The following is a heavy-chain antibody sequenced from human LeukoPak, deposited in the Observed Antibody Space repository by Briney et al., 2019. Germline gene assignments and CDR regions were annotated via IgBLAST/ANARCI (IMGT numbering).Heavy chain of an antibody. CDR3: ALRRGYSGWYRFDY. Sequence: GGSLRLSCAASGFTFSSYGMHWVRQAPGKGLEWVAFIRYDGSNKYYADSVKGRFTISRDNSKNTLYLQMNNLRAEDTAVYYCALRRGYSGWYRFDYWGQGTLVTVSS. CDR1: GFTFSSYG. J-gene: IGHJ4*02. CDR2: IRYDGSNK. V-gene: IGHV3-30*02. D-gene: IGHD6-19*01.